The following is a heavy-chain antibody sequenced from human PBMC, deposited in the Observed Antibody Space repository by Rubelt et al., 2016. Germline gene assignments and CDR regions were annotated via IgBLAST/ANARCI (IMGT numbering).Heavy chain of an antibody. Sequence: QVQLVQSGAEVKKPGASVKVSCKASGYTFTSYAMHWVRQAPGQRLEWMGWINAGNGNTKYSQKFQGRVTLTRGTSASTAYMELSSLGSEDTAGYYGARGLRVVVPAAMPDYWGQGTLVTVSS. CDR3: ARGLRVVVPAAMPDY. V-gene: IGHV1-3*01. D-gene: IGHD2-2*01. J-gene: IGHJ4*02. CDR2: INAGNGNT. CDR1: GYTFTSYA.